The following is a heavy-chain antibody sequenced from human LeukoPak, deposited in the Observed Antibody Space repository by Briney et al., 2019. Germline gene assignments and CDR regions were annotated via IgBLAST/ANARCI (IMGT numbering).Heavy chain of an antibody. V-gene: IGHV3-21*01. CDR1: GFTFSSYS. CDR3: ARDSSNYERWFDP. D-gene: IGHD4-11*01. J-gene: IGHJ5*02. Sequence: GGSLRLSCAASGFTFSSYSMNWVRRAPGKGLEWVSSISSSSSYIYYADSVKGRFTISRDNAKNSLYLQMNSLRAEDTAVYYCARDSSNYERWFDPWGQGTLVTVSS. CDR2: ISSSSSYI.